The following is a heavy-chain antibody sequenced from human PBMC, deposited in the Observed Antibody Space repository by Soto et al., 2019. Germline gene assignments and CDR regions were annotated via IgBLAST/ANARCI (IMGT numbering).Heavy chain of an antibody. CDR2: ISGSSGST. V-gene: IGHV3-23*01. CDR3: ASPQKWQNALDI. CDR1: GFIFSTYA. D-gene: IGHD2-8*01. Sequence: GGSLRLSCAASGFIFSTYAMYWVRQAPGKGLEWVSSISGSSGSTYYADSVKGRFTISRDNSKNMLYLQMNSLRADDTALYYCASPQKWQNALDIWGQGTMVTVSS. J-gene: IGHJ3*02.